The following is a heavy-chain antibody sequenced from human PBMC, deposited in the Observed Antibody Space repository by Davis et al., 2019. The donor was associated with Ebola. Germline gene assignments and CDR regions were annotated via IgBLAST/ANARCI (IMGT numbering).Heavy chain of an antibody. D-gene: IGHD5-24*01. CDR1: GGTFSSYA. CDR2: IIPILGIA. J-gene: IGHJ4*02. Sequence: SVKVSCKASGGTFSSYAISWVRQAPGQGLEWMGGIIPILGIANYAQKFQGRVTITADESTSTAYMELSSLRSEDTAVYYCARGDEMATIPHFDYWGQGTLVTVSS. V-gene: IGHV1-69*10. CDR3: ARGDEMATIPHFDY.